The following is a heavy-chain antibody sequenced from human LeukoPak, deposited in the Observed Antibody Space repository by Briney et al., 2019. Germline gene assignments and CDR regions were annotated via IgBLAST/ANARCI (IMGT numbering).Heavy chain of an antibody. Sequence: PGGSLRLSCAASGFTFDDYGMSWVRHAPGKGLEWVSGINWNGGSTGYADSVKGRFSISRDNAKISLYLQMNSLRAEDTALYYCARRQYYYDSSGYNDYYYMDVWGKGTTVTVSS. CDR1: GFTFDDYG. J-gene: IGHJ6*03. CDR2: INWNGGST. V-gene: IGHV3-20*04. CDR3: ARRQYYYDSSGYNDYYYMDV. D-gene: IGHD3-22*01.